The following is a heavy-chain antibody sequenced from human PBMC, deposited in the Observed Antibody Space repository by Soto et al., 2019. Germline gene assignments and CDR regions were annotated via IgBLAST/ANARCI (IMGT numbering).Heavy chain of an antibody. CDR2: IWYDGSNK. CDR3: ARDRLWFGESGGMDV. V-gene: IGHV3-33*01. J-gene: IGHJ6*02. D-gene: IGHD3-10*01. Sequence: GGSLRLSCAASGFTFSSYGMHWVRQAPGKGLEWVAVIWYDGSNKYYADSVKGRFTISRDNSKNTLYLQMNSLRAEDTAVYYCARDRLWFGESGGMDVWGQGTTVTVSS. CDR1: GFTFSSYG.